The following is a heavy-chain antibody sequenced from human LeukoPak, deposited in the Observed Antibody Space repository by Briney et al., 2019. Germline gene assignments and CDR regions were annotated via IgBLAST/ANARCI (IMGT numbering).Heavy chain of an antibody. CDR3: ARDEAVMTTVLSDAFDI. V-gene: IGHV3-33*01. D-gene: IGHD4-17*01. J-gene: IGHJ3*02. CDR1: GFTFSSYG. CDR2: IWYDGSKK. Sequence: GGSLRLSCAASGFTFSSYGMHWVRQAPGKGLEWVALIWYDGSKKFYTDSVKGRFTISRDNSKNTLYLQMNSLRAEDTAVYYCARDEAVMTTVLSDAFDIWGRGTVVTVSS.